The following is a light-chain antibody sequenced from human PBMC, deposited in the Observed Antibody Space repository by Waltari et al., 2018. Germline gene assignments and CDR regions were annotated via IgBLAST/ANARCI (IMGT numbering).Light chain of an antibody. CDR2: AAS. CDR1: QGISSY. V-gene: IGKV1-8*01. Sequence: AIRITQSPSSLSASTGDRVTITCRASQGISSYLAWYQQKQGKVPKLLIYAASTLQSGVPSRFSGSRSGTEFILTISGLQSEDFATYYCQQYYNYPPITFGQGTRLEIK. J-gene: IGKJ5*01. CDR3: QQYYNYPPIT.